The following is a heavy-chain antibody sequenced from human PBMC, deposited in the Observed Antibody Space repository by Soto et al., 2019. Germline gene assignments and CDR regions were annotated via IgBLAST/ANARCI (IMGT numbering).Heavy chain of an antibody. CDR2: IYYSGST. Sequence: PSETLSLTCTFSGGSISSYYWSWIRQPPGKGLEWIGYIYYSGSTNYNPSLKSRVTISVDTSKNQFSLKLSSVTAADTAVYYCARLDFHYYYMDVWGKGTTVTVSS. D-gene: IGHD2-21*01. CDR3: ARLDFHYYYMDV. V-gene: IGHV4-59*08. J-gene: IGHJ6*03. CDR1: GGSISSYY.